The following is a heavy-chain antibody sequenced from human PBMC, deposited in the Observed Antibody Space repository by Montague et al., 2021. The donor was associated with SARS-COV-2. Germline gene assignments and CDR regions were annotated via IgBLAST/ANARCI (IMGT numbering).Heavy chain of an antibody. D-gene: IGHD5-18*01. J-gene: IGHJ6*02. Sequence: PALVKPTQTLTLTCTFSGFSLSTSGMCVSWIRQPPGKALEWLARIDWDDDKYYSTPLKTRLTISKDTSKNQVVLTMTNMDPVDTATSDCARARIQLWCGDYDYGIDIWGQGTTVTVSS. CDR2: IDWDDDK. V-gene: IGHV2-70*11. CDR3: ARARIQLWCGDYDYGIDI. CDR1: GFSLSTSGMC.